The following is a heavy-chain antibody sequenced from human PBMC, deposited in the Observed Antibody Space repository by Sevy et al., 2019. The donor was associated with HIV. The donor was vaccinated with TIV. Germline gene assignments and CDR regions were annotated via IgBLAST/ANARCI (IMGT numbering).Heavy chain of an antibody. CDR1: DDSIRNYY. CDR3: AGENAWGRGYS. J-gene: IGHJ4*02. Sequence: SETLSLTCTVSDDSIRNYYWSWIRQAPGKGLEWIGYIHYSGFTNFNPSLKSRVTISVDTSKNQFSLRLSSVTAADTAMYYCAGENAWGRGYSWGQGTLVTVSS. CDR2: IHYSGFT. D-gene: IGHD1-26*01. V-gene: IGHV4-59*08.